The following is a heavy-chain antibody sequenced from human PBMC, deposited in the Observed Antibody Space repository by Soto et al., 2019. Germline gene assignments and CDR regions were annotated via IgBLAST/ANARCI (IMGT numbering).Heavy chain of an antibody. Sequence: LSLTCTFSRGSLSVWRWSWGPRAPGKGLEWIGYFCDTGNTEYNPSLKSRVTISVDRSKTQCSLKLTSVTAADTAEYYCAKSHYDSSGYYIIDHWGQGTMVTVSS. CDR2: FCDTGNT. CDR3: AKSHYDSSGYYIIDH. J-gene: IGHJ5*02. V-gene: IGHV4-59*01. CDR1: RGSLSVWR. D-gene: IGHD3-22*01.